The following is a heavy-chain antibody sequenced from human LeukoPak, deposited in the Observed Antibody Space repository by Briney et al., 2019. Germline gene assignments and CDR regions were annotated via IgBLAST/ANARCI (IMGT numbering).Heavy chain of an antibody. D-gene: IGHD3-22*01. V-gene: IGHV3-23*01. J-gene: IGHJ4*02. CDR2: ISGSDQST. CDR1: GFSFNTHA. Sequence: GGSLRLSCATSGFSFNTHAMTWVRQAPGKGPEWVSSISGSDQSTDYADSMKGRFTISRDNSKKTLYLQMNSLRAEDSAVYYCAKGGDFDSSSYYSHWGQGMLVTVSS. CDR3: AKGGDFDSSSYYSH.